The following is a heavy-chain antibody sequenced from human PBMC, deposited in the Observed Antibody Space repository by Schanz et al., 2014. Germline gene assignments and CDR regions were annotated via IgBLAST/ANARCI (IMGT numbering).Heavy chain of an antibody. V-gene: IGHV3-7*01. CDR2: IKQDESEK. CDR3: ARDRRNADLDY. CDR1: GFTFSNYW. Sequence: EVQLAESGGGLVQPGGSLRLSCAASGFTFSNYWMTWVRQAPGKGLEWVANIKQDESEKYYVDSVKGRFTISRDNAKNSLFLHMNSLRAEDTAVYYCARDRRNADLDYWGQGTLVTVSS. D-gene: IGHD1-1*01. J-gene: IGHJ4*02.